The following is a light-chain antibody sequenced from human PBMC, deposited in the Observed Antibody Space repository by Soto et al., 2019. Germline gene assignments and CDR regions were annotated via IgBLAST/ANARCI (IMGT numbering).Light chain of an antibody. Sequence: DIPMTQSPSSVSASVGDRVTITCRASQDISSWLAWYQQKPGKAPKIMIYAASSLQGGVPSRFSGSGSGTEFTLTISSLQPEDFATYYCQQASSFPPTFGQGTRLDIK. J-gene: IGKJ5*01. CDR1: QDISSW. V-gene: IGKV1-12*01. CDR2: AAS. CDR3: QQASSFPPT.